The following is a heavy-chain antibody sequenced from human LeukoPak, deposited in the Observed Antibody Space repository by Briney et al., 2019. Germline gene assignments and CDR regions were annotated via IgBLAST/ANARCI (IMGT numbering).Heavy chain of an antibody. V-gene: IGHV3-11*01. CDR3: ARAWYGSGSDCYFDN. Sequence: PGGSLRLSCAASGFTFSDYYMSWIRQAPGKGLEWVSYISSSGSTIYYADPVKGRFTISRDNAKNSLYLQMNSLRAEDTAVYYCARAWYGSGSDCYFDNWGQGTLVTVSS. J-gene: IGHJ4*02. D-gene: IGHD3-10*01. CDR2: ISSSGSTI. CDR1: GFTFSDYY.